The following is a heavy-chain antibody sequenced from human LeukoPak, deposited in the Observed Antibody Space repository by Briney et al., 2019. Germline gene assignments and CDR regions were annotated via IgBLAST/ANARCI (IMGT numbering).Heavy chain of an antibody. CDR1: GFTFSSYG. Sequence: PGGSLRLSCAASGFTFSSYGMHWVRQAPGKGLEWVAVIWYDGSNKYYADSVKGRFTISRDNSKNTLYLQMNSLRAEDTAVYYCAKDRGVTYYFDYWGQGTLVTVSS. D-gene: IGHD2-21*02. V-gene: IGHV3-33*06. CDR3: AKDRGVTYYFDY. J-gene: IGHJ4*02. CDR2: IWYDGSNK.